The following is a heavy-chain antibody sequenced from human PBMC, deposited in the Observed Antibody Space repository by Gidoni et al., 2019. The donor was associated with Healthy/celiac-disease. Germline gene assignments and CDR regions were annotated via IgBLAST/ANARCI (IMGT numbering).Heavy chain of an antibody. J-gene: IGHJ6*02. CDR1: GGSIISGGYY. V-gene: IGHV4-31*03. CDR2: IYYSGST. D-gene: IGHD3-22*01. CDR3: ARDRSYYDSSGPHSYGMDV. Sequence: QVQLQESGPGLVKPSQTLSLTCTVSGGSIISGGYYWSWIRQPPGKGLEWIGYIYYSGSTYYNPALKSRVTISVDTSKNQFSLKLSSVTAADTAVYYCARDRSYYDSSGPHSYGMDVWGQGTTVTVSS.